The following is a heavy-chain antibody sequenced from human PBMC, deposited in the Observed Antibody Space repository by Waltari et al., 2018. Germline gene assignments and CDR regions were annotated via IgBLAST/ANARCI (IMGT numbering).Heavy chain of an antibody. CDR3: ARGISSSSWYVDY. D-gene: IGHD6-13*01. Sequence: QVQLVQSGAEVKKPGASVKVSCKASGYTVTRYDINWLRQATGQGLEWMGWMNPNSGNTGYAQKFQGRVTITRNTSISTAYMELSSLRSEDTAVYYCARGISSSSWYVDYWGQGTLVTVSS. CDR2: MNPNSGNT. CDR1: GYTVTRYD. J-gene: IGHJ4*02. V-gene: IGHV1-8*03.